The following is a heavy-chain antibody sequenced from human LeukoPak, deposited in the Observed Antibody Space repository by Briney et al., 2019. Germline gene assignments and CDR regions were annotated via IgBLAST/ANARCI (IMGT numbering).Heavy chain of an antibody. CDR1: GGTFSSYA. CDR2: IIPILGIA. Sequence: ASVKVSCKASGGTFSSYAISWVRQAPGQGLEWMGRIIPILGIANYAQKFQGRVTITADKSTSTAYMELSSLRAEDTAVYYCARSGGFDIFNFDYWGQGTLVTVSS. D-gene: IGHD2-21*01. V-gene: IGHV1-69*04. J-gene: IGHJ4*02. CDR3: ARSGGFDIFNFDY.